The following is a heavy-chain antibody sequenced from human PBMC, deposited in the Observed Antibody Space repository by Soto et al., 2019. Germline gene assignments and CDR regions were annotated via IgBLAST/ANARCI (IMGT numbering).Heavy chain of an antibody. CDR2: IWYDGSNK. CDR1: GFTFSSYG. J-gene: IGHJ5*02. CDR3: ARTCILVAATRVMNWFDP. D-gene: IGHD2-15*01. Sequence: GGSLRLSCAASGFTFSSYGMHWVRQAPGKGLEWVAVIWYDGSNKYYAASVRGRFTISRDNSKNTLYLQMTSLRAEDTAVFYCARTCILVAATRVMNWFDPWGQGTLVTVSS. V-gene: IGHV3-33*01.